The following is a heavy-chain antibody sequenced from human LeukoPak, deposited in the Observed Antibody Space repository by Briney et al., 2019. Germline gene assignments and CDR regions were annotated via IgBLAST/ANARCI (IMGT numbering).Heavy chain of an antibody. J-gene: IGHJ6*02. CDR3: ASRHYDFWSGYYKGYYYGMDV. V-gene: IGHV1-69*13. D-gene: IGHD3-3*01. Sequence: SVKVSCKASGGTFSSYAISWVRQAPGQGLEWMGGIIPIFGTANYAQKFQGRVTITADESTSTAYMELSSLRSEDTAVYYCASRHYDFWSGYYKGYYYGMDVWGQGTTVTVSS. CDR1: GGTFSSYA. CDR2: IIPIFGTA.